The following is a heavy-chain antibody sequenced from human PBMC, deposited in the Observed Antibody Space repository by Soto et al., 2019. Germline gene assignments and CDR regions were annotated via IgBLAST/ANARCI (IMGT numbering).Heavy chain of an antibody. J-gene: IGHJ4*02. CDR2: IYYSGST. Sequence: TLSLTCTVSGGSISSGDYYWSCIRQPPGKGLEWIGYIYYSGSTYYNPSLKSRVTISVDTSKNQFSLKLSSVTTADTAVYYCARASLPAAMYYWGQGALVTVSS. CDR1: GGSISSGDYY. D-gene: IGHD2-2*01. V-gene: IGHV4-30-4*01. CDR3: ARASLPAAMYY.